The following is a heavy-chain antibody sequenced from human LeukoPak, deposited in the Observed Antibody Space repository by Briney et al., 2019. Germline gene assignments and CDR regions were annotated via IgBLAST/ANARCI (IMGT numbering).Heavy chain of an antibody. D-gene: IGHD3-16*01. J-gene: IGHJ4*02. CDR2: IIPIFGTA. CDR1: GGTFSSYA. Sequence: SVKVSCKASGGTFSSYAISWVRQAPGQELEWMGGIIPIFGTANYAQKFQGRVTITADKSTSTAYMELSSLRSEDTAVYYCARDRGWGYFDYWGQGTLVTVSS. V-gene: IGHV1-69*06. CDR3: ARDRGWGYFDY.